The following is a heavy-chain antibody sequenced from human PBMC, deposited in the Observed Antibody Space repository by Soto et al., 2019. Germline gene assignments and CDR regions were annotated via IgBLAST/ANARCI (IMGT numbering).Heavy chain of an antibody. Sequence: GGSLRLSCAASGFTFSDYYMSWVRQAPGKGLEWVSYVSGRSSSYTNYADSVRGRFTISRDNAQNSLYLQMNSLRVEDTAVYYCTRGPPGGSYFHPTAWGQGTLVTVSS. D-gene: IGHD1-26*01. V-gene: IGHV3-11*06. CDR2: VSGRSSSYT. J-gene: IGHJ4*02. CDR3: TRGPPGGSYFHPTA. CDR1: GFTFSDYY.